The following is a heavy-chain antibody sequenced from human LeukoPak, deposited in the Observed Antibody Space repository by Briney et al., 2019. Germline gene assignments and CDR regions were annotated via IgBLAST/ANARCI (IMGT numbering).Heavy chain of an antibody. Sequence: TGGSLRLSCAASGFTFSSYAMSWVRQAPGKGLEWVSAISGSGGSTYYADSVKGRFTISRDNSKNTLYLQMNSLRAEDTAVYYCAKYPIVVVVAATRGFFDYWGQGTLVTVSS. J-gene: IGHJ4*02. D-gene: IGHD2-15*01. CDR2: ISGSGGST. V-gene: IGHV3-23*01. CDR1: GFTFSSYA. CDR3: AKYPIVVVVAATRGFFDY.